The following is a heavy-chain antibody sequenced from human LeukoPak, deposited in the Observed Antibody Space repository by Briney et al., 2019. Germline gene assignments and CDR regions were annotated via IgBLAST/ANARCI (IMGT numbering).Heavy chain of an antibody. CDR3: ARSKIRYDYVWGSYRHYYFDY. D-gene: IGHD3-16*02. J-gene: IGHJ4*02. Sequence: ASVKVSCKASGYTFTSYDINWVRQATGQGLEWMGWMNPNSGNTGYAQKFQGRVTMTRNTSISTAYMELSSLRSEDTAVYYCARSKIRYDYVWGSYRHYYFDYWGQGTLVTVSS. V-gene: IGHV1-8*01. CDR2: MNPNSGNT. CDR1: GYTFTSYD.